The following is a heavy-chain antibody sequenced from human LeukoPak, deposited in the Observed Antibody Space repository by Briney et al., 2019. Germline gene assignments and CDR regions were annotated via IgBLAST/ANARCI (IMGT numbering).Heavy chain of an antibody. J-gene: IGHJ4*02. CDR3: ARGTGYCSSTSCATKQVRFDY. V-gene: IGHV3-33*01. D-gene: IGHD2-2*03. CDR1: GFTFSSYG. Sequence: GGSLRLSCAASGFTFSSYGMHWVRQAPGKGLEWVAVIWYDGSNKYYADSVKGRFTISRDNSKNTLYLQMNSLRAEDTAVYYCARGTGYCSSTSCATKQVRFDYWGQGTLVTVSS. CDR2: IWYDGSNK.